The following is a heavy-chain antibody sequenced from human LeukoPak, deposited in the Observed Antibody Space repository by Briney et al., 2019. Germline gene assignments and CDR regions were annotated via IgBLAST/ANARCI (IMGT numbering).Heavy chain of an antibody. Sequence: SETLSLTCTVSGVSISTGRYWGWIRQSPGKGLEWIGSIYYSGSTYYNPSLQSRVTISVDTSKNQFSLKLSSVTAADTAVYYCARGARRRHYGSSGYKSFYYWGQGTLVTVSS. V-gene: IGHV4-39*07. CDR1: GVSISTGRY. CDR2: IYYSGST. CDR3: ARGARRRHYGSSGYKSFYY. J-gene: IGHJ4*02. D-gene: IGHD3-22*01.